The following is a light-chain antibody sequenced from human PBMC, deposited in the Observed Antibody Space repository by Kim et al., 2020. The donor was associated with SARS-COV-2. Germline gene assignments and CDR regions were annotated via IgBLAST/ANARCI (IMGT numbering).Light chain of an antibody. CDR2: GAS. CDR3: HQYGSSPPYS. V-gene: IGKV3-20*01. Sequence: PGERATLSCRASQSLSGNFLAWYQHKPGQTPRIIMYGASTRATGIPDRFSASGSGTDFTLTISGLGPEDFAVYYCHQYGSSPPYSFGQGTKLEI. CDR1: QSLSGNF. J-gene: IGKJ2*03.